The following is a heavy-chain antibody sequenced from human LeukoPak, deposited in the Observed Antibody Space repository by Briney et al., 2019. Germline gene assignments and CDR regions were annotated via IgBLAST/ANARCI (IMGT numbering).Heavy chain of an antibody. CDR2: ISAYNGDK. CDR3: TRDFSNTSGFKVVVDF. V-gene: IGHV1-18*04. J-gene: IGHJ4*02. Sequence: ASVRVSCKASGFTFTNYGIAWVRQAPGQGLEWMEWISAYNGDKKYAQNFQGRLSMTTDSSMSTAYMELRSLRSDDTAVYYCTRDFSNTSGFKVVVDFWGQGTLVTVSS. D-gene: IGHD6-19*01. CDR1: GFTFTNYG.